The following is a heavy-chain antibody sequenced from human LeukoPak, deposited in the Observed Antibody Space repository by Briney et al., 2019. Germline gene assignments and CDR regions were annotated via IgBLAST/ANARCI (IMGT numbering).Heavy chain of an antibody. Sequence: SGGSLRLSCAASGFTFSGYGMHWVRQAPGKGLEWVAVISYDGSNKYYADSVKGRFTISRDNSKNTLYLQMNSLRAEDTAVYYCAKSAPTVTTGYWGQGTLVTVSS. CDR3: AKSAPTVTTGY. CDR2: ISYDGSNK. CDR1: GFTFSGYG. D-gene: IGHD4-17*01. V-gene: IGHV3-30*18. J-gene: IGHJ4*02.